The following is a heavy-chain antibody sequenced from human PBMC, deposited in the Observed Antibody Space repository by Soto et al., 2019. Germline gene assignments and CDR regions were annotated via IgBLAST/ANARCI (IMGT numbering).Heavy chain of an antibody. CDR2: IYYSGST. Sequence: SETLSLTCTVAGGSSSSYYGSWIRQTPGKGLEWIGYIYYSGSTNYNPSLKSRVTISVDTSKNQFSLKLSSVTAADTAVYYCATYSSGQDYWGQGTLVTVSS. D-gene: IGHD6-19*01. J-gene: IGHJ4*02. CDR1: GGSSSSYY. CDR3: ATYSSGQDY. V-gene: IGHV4-59*08.